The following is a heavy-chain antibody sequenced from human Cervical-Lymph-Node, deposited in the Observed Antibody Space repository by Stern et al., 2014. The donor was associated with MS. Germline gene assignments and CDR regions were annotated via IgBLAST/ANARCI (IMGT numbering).Heavy chain of an antibody. D-gene: IGHD6-6*01. CDR1: GFTFGKYA. V-gene: IGHV3-9*01. CDR2: ISWNTDDI. Sequence: EVQLVESGGGLVQPGGSLRLSRTAPGFTFGKYALHWVRQAPGKGLGGVSGISWNTDDIDYADSVKGRFTISRDNAKNSLYLQMNSLRAEDTALYYCAKDQIATRLSYFQSWGQGTLVTVSS. J-gene: IGHJ4*02. CDR3: AKDQIATRLSYFQS.